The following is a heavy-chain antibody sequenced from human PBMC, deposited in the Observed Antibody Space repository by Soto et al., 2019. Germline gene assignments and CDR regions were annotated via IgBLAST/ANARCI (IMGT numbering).Heavy chain of an antibody. V-gene: IGHV3-23*01. Sequence: EVQLLESGGGLVQPGGSLRLSCAASAFTFSAYAMSWVRQAPGKGLEWVSTISGNGDATDYTDSVKGRFTISRDNSKNTLFLQMNSLRGDDTAVYYCAKGSCGGAFCSRYDSWGQGTLVTVSS. CDR1: AFTFSAYA. J-gene: IGHJ4*02. CDR3: AKGSCGGAFCSRYDS. D-gene: IGHD2-21*01. CDR2: ISGNGDAT.